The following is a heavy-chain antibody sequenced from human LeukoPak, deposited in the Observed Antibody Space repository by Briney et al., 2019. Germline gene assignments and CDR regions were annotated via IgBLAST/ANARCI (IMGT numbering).Heavy chain of an antibody. V-gene: IGHV3-48*01. J-gene: IGHJ4*02. D-gene: IGHD5-18*01. CDR1: GFIFSNYN. CDR3: ARALGYSYGYVIDY. Sequence: GGSLRLSCAASGFIFSNYNMNWVRQAPGKGLEWVSYISSTSSSIYYADSVKGRFTISGDSAKNSLYLQMSSLRAEDTGVYYCARALGYSYGYVIDYWGQGTLVTVSS. CDR2: ISSTSSSI.